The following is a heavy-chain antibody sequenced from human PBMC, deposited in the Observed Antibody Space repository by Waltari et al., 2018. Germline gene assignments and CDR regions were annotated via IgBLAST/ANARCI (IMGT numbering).Heavy chain of an antibody. J-gene: IGHJ5*02. Sequence: QVQLQESGPGLVKPSETLSLTCTVSGGSISSYYWSWIRQPPGKGWGGIWTIYYSGSTNYYPALKSRVTISVDTSKSQFSLKLSSVTAADTAVYYCARGGAVPGDNMEWFDPWGQGTLVTVSS. CDR2: IYYSGST. CDR1: GGSISSYY. CDR3: ARGGAVPGDNMEWFDP. V-gene: IGHV4-59*01. D-gene: IGHD6-19*01.